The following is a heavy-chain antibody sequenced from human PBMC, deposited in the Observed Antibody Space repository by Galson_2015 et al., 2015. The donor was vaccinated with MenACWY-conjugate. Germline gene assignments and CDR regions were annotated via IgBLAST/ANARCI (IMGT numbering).Heavy chain of an antibody. V-gene: IGHV3-48*02. J-gene: IGHJ4*02. CDR1: GFTFSSYI. D-gene: IGHD4-17*01. CDR3: AREFTVTASMYYFDY. CDR2: ISSSSSTI. Sequence: SLRLSCAASGFTFSSYIMNWVRQAPGKGLEWVSYISSSSSTIYYADSVKGRFTISRDNAKNSLYLQMNSLRDEDTAVYYCAREFTVTASMYYFDYWGQGTLVTVSS.